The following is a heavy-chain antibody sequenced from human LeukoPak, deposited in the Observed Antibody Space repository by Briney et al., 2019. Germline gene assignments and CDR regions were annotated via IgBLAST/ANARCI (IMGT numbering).Heavy chain of an antibody. CDR2: IGGGGSDT. D-gene: IGHD5-24*01. CDR3: AKDVFRWAFDI. J-gene: IGHJ3*02. V-gene: IGHV3-23*01. Sequence: PGGSLRLSCAVAGFNFWSTGMSWVRQAAGKGLEWVSAIGGGGSDTKYTDSVEGRFTILRDISKNTLYLQMNSLRAEDTAVYFCAKDVFRWAFDIWGQGTIVSVSS. CDR1: GFNFWSTG.